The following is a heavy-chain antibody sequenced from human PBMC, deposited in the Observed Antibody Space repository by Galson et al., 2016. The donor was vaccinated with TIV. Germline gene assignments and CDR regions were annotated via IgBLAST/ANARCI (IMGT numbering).Heavy chain of an antibody. CDR3: AKDPRLHGDHFLHYFDY. CDR1: GFTFSDYG. D-gene: IGHD4-17*01. CDR2: ISYDGSDQ. J-gene: IGHJ4*02. V-gene: IGHV3-30*18. Sequence: SLRLSCAASGFTFSDYGMHWVRQAPGKGLEWVAVISYDGSDQYYAGSVKGRFTISRDNSKNKLYLQMNSLSSADTAMYYCAKDPRLHGDHFLHYFDYWGQGTLVTVPS.